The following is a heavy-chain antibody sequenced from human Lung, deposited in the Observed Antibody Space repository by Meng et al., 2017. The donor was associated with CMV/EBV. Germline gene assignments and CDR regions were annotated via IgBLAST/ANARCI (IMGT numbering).Heavy chain of an antibody. D-gene: IGHD2-15*01. V-gene: IGHV3-74*01. CDR3: VRGGKYCSSGTCDYYIMDL. CDR1: GFTFSTYW. J-gene: IGHJ6*02. Sequence: GESLKISCAASGFTFSTYWMHWVRQTPGTGLVWVSRITSDGSTTTYADSVKGRFTISRDNAKNTLYLQMSSRRAEDSAVYYCVRGGKYCSSGTCDYYIMDLWGQGXTVTVSS. CDR2: ITSDGSTT.